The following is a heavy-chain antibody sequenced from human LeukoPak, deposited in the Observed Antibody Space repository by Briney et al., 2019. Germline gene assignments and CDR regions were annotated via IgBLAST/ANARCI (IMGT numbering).Heavy chain of an antibody. V-gene: IGHV3-21*01. CDR2: ISSSSSYI. Sequence: GGSLRLSCAASGFTFSSYSMNWVRQPPGKGLEWVSSISSSSSYIYSADSVTGRLTISRVNAKNSLYLQMNSLRSEDTAAYYCARDRGVVVGIAKFDYWGQGTLVTVSS. CDR1: GFTFSSYS. J-gene: IGHJ4*02. D-gene: IGHD2-21*01. CDR3: ARDRGVVVGIAKFDY.